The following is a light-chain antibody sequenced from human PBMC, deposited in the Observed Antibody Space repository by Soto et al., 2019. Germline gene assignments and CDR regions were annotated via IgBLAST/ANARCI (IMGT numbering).Light chain of an antibody. CDR1: SSDVGGYNY. V-gene: IGLV2-14*01. J-gene: IGLJ2*01. CDR2: DVS. Sequence: ALTQPASVSGSPGQSITISCPGTSSDVGGYNYVSWYQQHPGKAPKLMIYDVSNRPSGVSNRFSGSKSGNTASLTISGLQAEDEADYYCSSYTSSSPLVFGGGTKLTVL. CDR3: SSYTSSSPLV.